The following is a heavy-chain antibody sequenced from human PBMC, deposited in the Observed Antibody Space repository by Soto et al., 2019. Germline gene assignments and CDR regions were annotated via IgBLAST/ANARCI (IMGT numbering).Heavy chain of an antibody. CDR2: IIPIFGTA. CDR1: GGTFSSYA. J-gene: IGHJ6*02. V-gene: IGHV1-69*13. D-gene: IGHD3-3*01. Sequence: SVKVSCKASGGTFSSYAISWVRQAPGQGLEWMGGIIPIFGTANYAQKFQGRVTITADESTSTAYMELSSLRSEDTAVYYCARNALIRFLEWLLPYGMDVWGQGTTVTV. CDR3: ARNALIRFLEWLLPYGMDV.